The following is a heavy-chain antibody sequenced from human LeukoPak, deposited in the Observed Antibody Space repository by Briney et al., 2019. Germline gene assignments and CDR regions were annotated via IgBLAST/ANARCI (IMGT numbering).Heavy chain of an antibody. CDR1: GFTFSSYG. D-gene: IGHD3-22*01. CDR2: IWYDGSNK. Sequence: PGRSLRLSCAASGFTFSSYGMHWVRQAPGKGLERVAVIWYDGSNKYYADSVKGRFNISRDNSKNTLYPQMNSLRAEDTAVYYCAKDGVDSSLDFDYWGQGTLVTVSS. J-gene: IGHJ4*02. CDR3: AKDGVDSSLDFDY. V-gene: IGHV3-33*06.